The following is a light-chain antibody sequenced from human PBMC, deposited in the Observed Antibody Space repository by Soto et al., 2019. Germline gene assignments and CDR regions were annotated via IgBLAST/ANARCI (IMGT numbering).Light chain of an antibody. V-gene: IGLV1-44*01. CDR2: SNN. J-gene: IGLJ2*01. Sequence: QSVLTQPPSASGTPGPRVTISCSGSSSNIGSNTVNWYQQLPGTAPKLLIYSNNQRPSGVPDRFSGSKSGTSASLAISGLQSEDEADYYCAAWDDSLMHVVFGGGTKLTVL. CDR3: AAWDDSLMHVV. CDR1: SSNIGSNT.